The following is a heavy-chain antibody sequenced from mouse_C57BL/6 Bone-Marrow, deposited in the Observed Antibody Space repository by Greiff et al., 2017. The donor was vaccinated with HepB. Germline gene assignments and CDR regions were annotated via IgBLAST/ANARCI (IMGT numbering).Heavy chain of an antibody. CDR2: ISSGGSYT. D-gene: IGHD3-2*02. CDR3: ARRGISEAMDY. Sequence: EVQLVESGGDLVKPGGSLKLSCAAFGFTFSSYGMSWVRQTPDKRLEWVATISSGGSYTYYPDSVKGRFTISRDNAKNTLYLQMSSLKSEDTAMYYCARRGISEAMDYWGQGTSVTVSS. V-gene: IGHV5-6*01. CDR1: GFTFSSYG. J-gene: IGHJ4*01.